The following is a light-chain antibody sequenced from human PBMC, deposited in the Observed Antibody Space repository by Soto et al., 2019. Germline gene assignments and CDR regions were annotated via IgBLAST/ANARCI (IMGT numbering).Light chain of an antibody. J-gene: IGKJ2*01. CDR2: DAS. Sequence: DIQMTQSPSTLSASVGDRVTITCRASQTISSSLAWYQHKPGKAPKLLIFDASTLQTGVPSRFSGSGFGTEFTLTITGLQPDDFATYYCQPHNYYTAVTFGQGTKLEIK. V-gene: IGKV1-5*01. CDR3: QPHNYYTAVT. CDR1: QTISSS.